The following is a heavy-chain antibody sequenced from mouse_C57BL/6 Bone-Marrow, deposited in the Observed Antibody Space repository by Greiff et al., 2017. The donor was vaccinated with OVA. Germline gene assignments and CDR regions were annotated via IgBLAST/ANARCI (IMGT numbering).Heavy chain of an antibody. CDR3: TRRYSNYYAMDY. D-gene: IGHD2-5*01. V-gene: IGHV1-15*01. CDR2: IDPETGGT. J-gene: IGHJ4*01. CDR1: GYTFTDYE. Sequence: QVQLQQSGAELVRPGASVTLSCKASGYTFTDYEMHWVKQTPVHGLEWIGAIDPETGGTAYNQKFKGKAILTADKSSSPAYMELRSLTSEDSDVYYCTRRYSNYYAMDYWGQGTSVTVSS.